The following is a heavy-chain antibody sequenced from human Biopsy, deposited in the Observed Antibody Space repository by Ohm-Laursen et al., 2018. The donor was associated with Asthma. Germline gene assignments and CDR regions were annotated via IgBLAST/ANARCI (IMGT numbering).Heavy chain of an antibody. Sequence: SDTLSLTCPVSGDSITSGGCCWNWIRQPPGKGLEWIGSIYYSGTTYYNPSLESRVTVSADTSKNQFSLKLTSVTAADTAVYYCVRGSSSWHHGPFHYYYGLDVWGQGTTATVSS. V-gene: IGHV4-39*01. CDR3: VRGSSSWHHGPFHYYYGLDV. CDR2: IYYSGTT. CDR1: GDSITSGGCC. J-gene: IGHJ6*02. D-gene: IGHD6-13*01.